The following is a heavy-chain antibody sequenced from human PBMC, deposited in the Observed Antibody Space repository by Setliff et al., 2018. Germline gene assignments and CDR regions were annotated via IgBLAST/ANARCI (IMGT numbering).Heavy chain of an antibody. CDR2: IYYSGST. V-gene: IGHV4-59*12. Sequence: SETLSLTCTVSGGSISSYYWSWIRQPPGKGLEWIGYIYYSGSTNYNPSLKSRVTISVDTSKNQFSLKLSSVTAADTAVYYCARSRYYYDSSGYYYYFDYWGQGTRVTV. J-gene: IGHJ4*02. D-gene: IGHD3-22*01. CDR3: ARSRYYYDSSGYYYYFDY. CDR1: GGSISSYY.